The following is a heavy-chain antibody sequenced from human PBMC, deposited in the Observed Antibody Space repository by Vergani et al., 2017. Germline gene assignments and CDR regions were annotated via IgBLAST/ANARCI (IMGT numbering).Heavy chain of an antibody. J-gene: IGHJ2*01. D-gene: IGHD3-16*01. CDR2: IYNSGNG. CDR3: ASEKYYSXSTSHFRGRYFDV. V-gene: IGHV4-39*01. Sequence: QMQLQESGPGLVKASETLSLTCTVSGDSIISRSYYWGWIRQPPGKGLEWIGSIYNSGNGDSSSSLKSRVTISADTSKNQFSLRLTSVTAADTAVYYCASEKYYSXSTSHFRGRYFDVWGRGTLVTVPS. CDR1: GDSIISRSYY.